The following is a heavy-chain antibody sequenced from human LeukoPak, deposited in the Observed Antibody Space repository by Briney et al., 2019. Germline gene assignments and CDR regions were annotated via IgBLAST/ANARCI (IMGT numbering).Heavy chain of an antibody. Sequence: SETLSLTCSVSDGYISNYYLSWIRQPAGKRLEWIGRIHSSGSTSYNPSLKSRVTMSIDTSKSQFSLKLSSVTAADTAVYDCARDWGRGFRGGEDAFEMWGQGTLVTVSS. J-gene: IGHJ3*02. CDR1: DGYISNYY. D-gene: IGHD3-16*01. CDR2: IHSSGST. CDR3: ARDWGRGFRGGEDAFEM. V-gene: IGHV4-4*07.